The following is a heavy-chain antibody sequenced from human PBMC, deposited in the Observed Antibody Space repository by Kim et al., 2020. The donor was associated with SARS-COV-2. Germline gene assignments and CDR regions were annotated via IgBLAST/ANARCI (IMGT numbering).Heavy chain of an antibody. Sequence: GGSLRLSCAASGFTFSSYAMSWVRQAPGKGLEWVSAISGSGGSTYYADSVKGRFTISRDNSKNTLYLQMNSLRAEDTAVYYCAKDASANLNPYDAFDIWGQGTMVTVSS. CDR2: ISGSGGST. J-gene: IGHJ3*02. D-gene: IGHD1-20*01. CDR3: AKDASANLNPYDAFDI. CDR1: GFTFSSYA. V-gene: IGHV3-23*01.